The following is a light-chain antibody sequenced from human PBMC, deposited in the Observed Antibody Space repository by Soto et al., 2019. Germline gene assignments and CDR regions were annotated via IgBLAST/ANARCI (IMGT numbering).Light chain of an antibody. Sequence: QSVLTQPASVSGSPGQSITISCSGTTNDIGGYNYVSWYQHHPGKVPKVIIYEVRNRPSGVSNRFSGSKSGNTASLTISGLQAEYEADYYCCSYTVSATLVFGGGTQLTVL. J-gene: IGLJ3*02. V-gene: IGLV2-14*01. CDR1: TNDIGGYNY. CDR3: CSYTVSATLV. CDR2: EVR.